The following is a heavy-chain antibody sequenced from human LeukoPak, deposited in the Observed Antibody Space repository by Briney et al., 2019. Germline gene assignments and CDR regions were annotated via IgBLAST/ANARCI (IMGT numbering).Heavy chain of an antibody. D-gene: IGHD6-19*01. V-gene: IGHV3-64*01. CDR1: GFTFSRYA. J-gene: IGHJ5*02. Sequence: GGSLRLSCAASGFTFSRYAMHGVRQAPGKGLEYVSVISSDGGSTYYAKSVKDRFTISRDNSKNTLYLQMGSLRAEDMAVYYCARWGDGSSGWHEEYNWFDPWGQGTLVTVSS. CDR3: ARWGDGSSGWHEEYNWFDP. CDR2: ISSDGGST.